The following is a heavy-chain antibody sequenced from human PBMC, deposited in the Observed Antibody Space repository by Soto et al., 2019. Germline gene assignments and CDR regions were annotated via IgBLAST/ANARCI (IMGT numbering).Heavy chain of an antibody. J-gene: IGHJ4*02. Sequence: GGSLRLSCAASGFTFDDYAMHWVRQAPGKGLEWVSSISWNSGNIDYADSVKGRFTVSRDNAKNSLYLHMSSLRSEDTALYYCAKDAPITTTYLAHWGQGTLVTVSS. V-gene: IGHV3-9*01. CDR3: AKDAPITTTYLAH. CDR2: ISWNSGNI. CDR1: GFTFDDYA. D-gene: IGHD1-1*01.